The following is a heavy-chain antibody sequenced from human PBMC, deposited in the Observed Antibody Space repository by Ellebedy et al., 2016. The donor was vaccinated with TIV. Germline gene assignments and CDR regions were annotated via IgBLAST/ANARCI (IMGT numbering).Heavy chain of an antibody. CDR2: IYDSGST. CDR3: ARVGYDILTGRHNWFDP. J-gene: IGHJ5*02. Sequence: SETLSLTCSVSGGSVSSGSYYRSWIRQPPGRGLEWIGYIYDSGSTNYNPSLKSRVTISVDRSKNQFSLKLSSVTAADTAVYYCARVGYDILTGRHNWFDPWGQGTLVTVSS. CDR1: GGSVSSGSYY. D-gene: IGHD3-9*01. V-gene: IGHV4-61*01.